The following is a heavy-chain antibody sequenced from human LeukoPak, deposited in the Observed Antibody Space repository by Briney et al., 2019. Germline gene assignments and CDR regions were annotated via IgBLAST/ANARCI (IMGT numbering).Heavy chain of an antibody. J-gene: IGHJ4*02. CDR3: ARWDDSAWAFGN. CDR1: GGSISSGGYS. D-gene: IGHD6-19*01. CDR2: IYHSGST. Sequence: PSETLSLTCAVSGGSISSGGYSWSWIRQPPGKGLEWIGYIYHSGSTYYNPSLKSRVTISVDTSKNQLSLRLTSVTAADTAVYYCARWDDSAWAFGNWGPGTLVTVSS. V-gene: IGHV4-30-2*01.